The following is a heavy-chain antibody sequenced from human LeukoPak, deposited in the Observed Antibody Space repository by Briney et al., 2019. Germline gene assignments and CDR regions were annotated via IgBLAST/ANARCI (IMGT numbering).Heavy chain of an antibody. J-gene: IGHJ4*02. Sequence: PSETLSLTCAVYGGSFSGYYWSWIRQPPGKGLEWIGEINHSGSTNYNPSLKSRFAISLDASKNQFSLKLTSVTAADTAVFYCARHSRTYYDILTGPYGGDFDSWGQGTLVTVSS. CDR2: INHSGST. CDR1: GGSFSGYY. CDR3: ARHSRTYYDILTGPYGGDFDS. V-gene: IGHV4-34*01. D-gene: IGHD3-9*01.